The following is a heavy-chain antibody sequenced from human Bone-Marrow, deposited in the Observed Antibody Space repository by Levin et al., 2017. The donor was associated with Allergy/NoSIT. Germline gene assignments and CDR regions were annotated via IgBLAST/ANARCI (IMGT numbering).Heavy chain of an antibody. Sequence: GGSLRLSCAASGFTFSSYAMHWVRQAPGKGLEWVAVISYDGSNKYYADSVKGRFTISRDNSKNTLYLQMNSLRAEDTAVYYCARGLRGYSYGYADYWGQGTLVTVSS. CDR2: ISYDGSNK. J-gene: IGHJ4*02. CDR3: ARGLRGYSYGYADY. D-gene: IGHD5-18*01. CDR1: GFTFSSYA. V-gene: IGHV3-30*04.